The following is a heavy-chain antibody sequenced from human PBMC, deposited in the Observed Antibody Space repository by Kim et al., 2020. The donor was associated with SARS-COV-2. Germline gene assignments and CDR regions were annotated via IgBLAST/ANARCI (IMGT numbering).Heavy chain of an antibody. CDR2: VHHSGST. CDR1: GASISSGDYY. D-gene: IGHD3-10*02. J-gene: IGHJ4*02. Sequence: SETLSLTCSVSGASISSGDYYWTWVRQTPGKALEWIGNVHHSGSTYYNPSLKSRITISIDTSKNQFSLKLTSMTAADTAVYYCAGDTVRGVIITRAFDHWGQGALVTVSS. V-gene: IGHV4-30-4*01. CDR3: AGDTVRGVIITRAFDH.